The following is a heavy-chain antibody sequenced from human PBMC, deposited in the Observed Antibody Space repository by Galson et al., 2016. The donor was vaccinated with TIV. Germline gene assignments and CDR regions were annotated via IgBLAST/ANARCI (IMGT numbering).Heavy chain of an antibody. J-gene: IGHJ4*02. CDR2: TTPFLGTP. V-gene: IGHV1-69*05. CDR1: GDSFNIYA. D-gene: IGHD3-3*01. Sequence: SVKVSCKASGDSFNIYAINWVRQAPGQGLEWMGGTTPFLGTPQYAQKFQGRVTITTDEPTDTADMELHSLRSEDTAVYYCARGNISDFWSGSDWGQGTLVTVSS. CDR3: ARGNISDFWSGSD.